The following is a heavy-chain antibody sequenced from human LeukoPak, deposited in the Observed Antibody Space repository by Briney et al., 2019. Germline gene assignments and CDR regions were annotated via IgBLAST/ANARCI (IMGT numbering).Heavy chain of an antibody. CDR2: VDPADGET. CDR1: GYIFTDHY. J-gene: IGHJ5*02. CDR3: AIDLKTQTILGDGRFDT. Sequence: ASVKISCKTSGYIFTDHYVHWLQQAPGGGLQWMGRVDPADGETKVAPRFQGRVTIIADTSFDTAYMGLSSLRSEDTAMYFCAIDLKTQTILGDGRFDTWGQGTLITVSS. D-gene: IGHD3-16*01. V-gene: IGHV1-69-2*01.